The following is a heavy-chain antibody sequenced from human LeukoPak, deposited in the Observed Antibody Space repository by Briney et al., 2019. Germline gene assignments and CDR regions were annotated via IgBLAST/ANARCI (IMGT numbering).Heavy chain of an antibody. CDR1: GYTFTGYY. D-gene: IGHD6-6*01. CDR3: AGESYSSSSRGWFDP. V-gene: IGHV1-69*13. Sequence: SVKVSCKASGYTFTGYYMHWVRQAPGQGLEWMGWIIPIFGTANYAQKFQGRVTITADESTSTAYMELSSLRSEDTAEYYCAGESYSSSSRGWFDPWGQGTLVTVSS. CDR2: IIPIFGTA. J-gene: IGHJ5*02.